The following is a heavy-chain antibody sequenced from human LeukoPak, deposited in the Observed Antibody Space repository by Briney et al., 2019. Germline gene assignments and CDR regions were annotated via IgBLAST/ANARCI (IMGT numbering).Heavy chain of an antibody. V-gene: IGHV3-21*01. CDR3: ARDLMRFLEWVN. CDR2: ISSSSSYI. CDR1: GFTFSSYS. Sequence: GGSLRLSCAASGFTFSSYSMNWVRQAPGKGLEWVSSISSSSSYIYYADSVKGRFTISRDNAKNSLYLQMNSLRAEDTAVYYCARDLMRFLEWVNWGQRTLVTVSS. J-gene: IGHJ4*02. D-gene: IGHD3-3*01.